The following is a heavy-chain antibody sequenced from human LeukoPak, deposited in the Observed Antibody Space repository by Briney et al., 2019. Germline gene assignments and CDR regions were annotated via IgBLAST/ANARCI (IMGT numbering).Heavy chain of an antibody. J-gene: IGHJ4*02. D-gene: IGHD3-3*01. Sequence: SVKVSCKTSGGTSSSHAINWVRQAPGQGLEWMGRIIPIFDSTNYAQSFQGRVTFTTDDSTNTAYMELSGLRYEDTAVYYCARGNYDFWAILDSWGQGTPVTVSS. CDR2: IIPIFDST. CDR1: GGTSSSHA. CDR3: ARGNYDFWAILDS. V-gene: IGHV1-69*05.